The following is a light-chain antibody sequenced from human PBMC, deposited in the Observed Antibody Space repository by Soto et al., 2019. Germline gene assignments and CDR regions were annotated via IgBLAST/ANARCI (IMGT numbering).Light chain of an antibody. CDR2: AAS. V-gene: IGKV1-39*01. J-gene: IGKJ4*01. Sequence: DVQMTQSPSSLSASVGDRVTITCRASQSISSYLNWYQQKPGKAPKLLIYAASSLQSGVPSRFNGSGSGTDFTLTISSLQPEDFATYYCQQGYSIPPLTFGGGTKVE. CDR1: QSISSY. CDR3: QQGYSIPPLT.